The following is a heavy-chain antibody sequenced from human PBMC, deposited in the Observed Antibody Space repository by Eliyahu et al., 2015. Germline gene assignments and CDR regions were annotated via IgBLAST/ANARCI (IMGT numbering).Heavy chain of an antibody. V-gene: IGHV3-66*04. D-gene: IGHD6-19*01. J-gene: IGHJ4*02. CDR1: GFTXXSNF. CDR3: ARLAYSSGWYGGRDY. CDR2: IYSGGST. Sequence: EVQLVESGGGLVQPGGSLRLPCAXSGFTXXSNFXGRVRQGPGKGVEWVSVIYSGGSTYYADSVKGRFTISRDNSKNTLYLQMNSLRAEDTAVYYCARLAYSSGWYGGRDYWGQGTLVTVSS.